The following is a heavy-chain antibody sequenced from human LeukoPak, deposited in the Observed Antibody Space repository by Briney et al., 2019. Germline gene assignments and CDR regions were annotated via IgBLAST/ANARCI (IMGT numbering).Heavy chain of an antibody. Sequence: ASVKVSCKASGYTFTSYGISWVRQAPGQGLEWMGWISAYNGNTNYAQKLQGRVTMTTDTSTSTAYMELRSLRSDDTAVYYCASVTRWDPSKRFDYWGQGTLVTVSS. CDR1: GYTFTSYG. V-gene: IGHV1-18*01. J-gene: IGHJ4*02. CDR3: ASVTRWDPSKRFDY. CDR2: ISAYNGNT. D-gene: IGHD1-26*01.